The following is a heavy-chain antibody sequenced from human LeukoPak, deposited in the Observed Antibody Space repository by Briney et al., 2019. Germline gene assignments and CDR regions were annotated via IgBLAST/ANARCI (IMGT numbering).Heavy chain of an antibody. Sequence: GGSLRLSCAASGISFSTHLMTWLRQAPGRGLEWVANIKQDGIEKYYADSVRGRFTISRDNAKNSLFLQMNSLRDEDTAVYYCASERPSSSWYDYWGQGTLVTVSS. CDR1: GISFSTHL. CDR3: ASERPSSSWYDY. CDR2: IKQDGIEK. D-gene: IGHD6-13*01. V-gene: IGHV3-7*01. J-gene: IGHJ4*02.